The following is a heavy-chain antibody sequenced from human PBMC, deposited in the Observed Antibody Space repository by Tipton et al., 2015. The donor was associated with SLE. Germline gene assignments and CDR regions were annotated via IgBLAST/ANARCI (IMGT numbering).Heavy chain of an antibody. D-gene: IGHD3-9*01. CDR2: INSDGRST. Sequence: SLRLSCAASGFNFRSHWMHWVRQVPGKGLVWVSRINSDGRSTRYADSVKGRFTISRDNAKNMLYLQMSSLRAEDTAVYFCARIEGSLKYYYYYYMDVWGKGTTVTVSS. CDR3: ARIEGSLKYYYYYYMDV. CDR1: GFNFRSHW. V-gene: IGHV3-74*01. J-gene: IGHJ6*03.